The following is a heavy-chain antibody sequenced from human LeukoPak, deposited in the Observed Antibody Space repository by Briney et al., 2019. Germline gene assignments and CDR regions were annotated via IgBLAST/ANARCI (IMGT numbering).Heavy chain of an antibody. CDR1: GYTFTSYG. CDR2: ISGYNGNT. V-gene: IGHV1-18*01. CDR3: ARDSSWLLHGNWFDP. D-gene: IGHD6-19*01. J-gene: IGHJ5*02. Sequence: GASVKVSCKASGYTFTSYGISWVRQAPGQGLEWMGWISGYNGNTNYAQKLQGRVTMTTDTSTSTAYMELRSLRSDDTAVYYCARDSSWLLHGNWFDPWGQGTLVTVSS.